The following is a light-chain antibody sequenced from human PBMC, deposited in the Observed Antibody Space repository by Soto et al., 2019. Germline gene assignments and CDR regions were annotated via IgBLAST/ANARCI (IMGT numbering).Light chain of an antibody. Sequence: EIVLTQSPGTLSLSPGERATLSCSASQSVSSSYLAWYQQKPGQAPRLLIYGASSRATGIPDRFSGSGSGTDFTLTISRLEPDDFAVYYCQQYGSSPFTFGQGTKVEIK. J-gene: IGKJ1*01. CDR2: GAS. CDR1: QSVSSSY. V-gene: IGKV3-20*01. CDR3: QQYGSSPFT.